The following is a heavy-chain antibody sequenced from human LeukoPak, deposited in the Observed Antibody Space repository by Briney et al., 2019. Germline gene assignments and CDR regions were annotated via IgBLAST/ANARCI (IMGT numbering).Heavy chain of an antibody. CDR3: AKPEGVLRDKKFDY. V-gene: IGHV3-30*02. Sequence: GGSLRLSCAASGFTFSSYGMHWVRQAPGKGLEWVTFIRYDGSDKYYVDSVKGRFTTSRDNSKNTLYLQMNSLRAEDTAVYYCAKPEGVLRDKKFDYWGQGTLVTVSS. CDR2: IRYDGSDK. D-gene: IGHD4/OR15-4a*01. J-gene: IGHJ4*02. CDR1: GFTFSSYG.